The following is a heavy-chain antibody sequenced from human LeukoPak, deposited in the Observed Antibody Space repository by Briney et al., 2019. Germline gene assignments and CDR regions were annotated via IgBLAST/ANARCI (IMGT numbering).Heavy chain of an antibody. Sequence: PGGSLRLSCAASGFTFSSYAMSWVRQAPGKGLEWVSAISGSGGSTYYADSVKGRFTISRDNSKNTLYLQMNSLRAEDTAVYYCAKDQGVAGTSNGMDVWGQGTTVTVSS. V-gene: IGHV3-23*01. CDR3: AKDQGVAGTSNGMDV. CDR2: ISGSGGST. J-gene: IGHJ6*02. D-gene: IGHD6-19*01. CDR1: GFTFSSYA.